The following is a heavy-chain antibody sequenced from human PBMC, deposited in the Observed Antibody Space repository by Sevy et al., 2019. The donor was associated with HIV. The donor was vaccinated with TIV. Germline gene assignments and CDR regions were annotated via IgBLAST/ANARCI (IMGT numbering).Heavy chain of an antibody. CDR3: VRDHHLRGRHWFDS. D-gene: IGHD3-16*01. V-gene: IGHV4-39*02. CDR2: IHYGGNT. Sequence: SETLSLTCTASGGSLVSPTFYWGWVRQPPGERLEWIAAIHYGGNTYYNPSLKDRFAMSIDTSKNQFSLNLTSVTAADAAVYHCVRDHHLRGRHWFDSWGQGALVTVSS. J-gene: IGHJ5*01. CDR1: GGSLVSPTFY.